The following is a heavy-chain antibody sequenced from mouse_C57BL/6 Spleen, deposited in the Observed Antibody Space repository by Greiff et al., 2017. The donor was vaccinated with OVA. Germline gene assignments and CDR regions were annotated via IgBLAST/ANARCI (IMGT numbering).Heavy chain of an antibody. CDR3: AREGSYYISWFAY. CDR2: IYPGDGDT. D-gene: IGHD2-12*01. J-gene: IGHJ3*01. Sequence: QVQLQQSGPELVKPGASVKISCKASGYAFSSSWMNWVKQRPGKGLEWIGRIYPGDGDTNYNGKFKGKATLTADKSSSTAYMQLSSLPSEDSAVYFCAREGSYYISWFAYWGQGTLVTVSA. CDR1: GYAFSSSW. V-gene: IGHV1-82*01.